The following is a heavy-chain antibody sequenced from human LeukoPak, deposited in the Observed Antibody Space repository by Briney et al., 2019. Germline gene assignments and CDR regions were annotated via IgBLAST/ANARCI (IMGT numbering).Heavy chain of an antibody. CDR3: ARDAIQWLVRHYFDY. Sequence: GGSLRLSCAASGFTFSNYAMSWVRQAPGKGLEWVAVISYDGSNKYYADSVKGRFTISRDNSENTLYLQMNSLRAEDTAVYYCARDAIQWLVRHYFDYWGQGTLVTVSS. J-gene: IGHJ4*02. D-gene: IGHD6-19*01. V-gene: IGHV3-30*04. CDR1: GFTFSNYA. CDR2: ISYDGSNK.